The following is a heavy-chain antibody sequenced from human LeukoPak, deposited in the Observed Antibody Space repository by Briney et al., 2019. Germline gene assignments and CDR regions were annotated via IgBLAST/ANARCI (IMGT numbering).Heavy chain of an antibody. Sequence: GASVKVSCKASGYTFTSYAMNWVRQAPGQGLEWMGWINTNTGNPTYAQGFTGRFVFSLDTSVSTAYLQISSLKAEDTAVYYCAREEYSSSFVYYYYYYMDVWGKGTTVTVSS. J-gene: IGHJ6*03. D-gene: IGHD6-13*01. CDR1: GYTFTSYA. V-gene: IGHV7-4-1*02. CDR2: INTNTGNP. CDR3: AREEYSSSFVYYYYYYMDV.